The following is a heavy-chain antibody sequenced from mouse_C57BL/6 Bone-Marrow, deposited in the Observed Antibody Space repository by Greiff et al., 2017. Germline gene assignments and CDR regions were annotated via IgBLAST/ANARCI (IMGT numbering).Heavy chain of an antibody. V-gene: IGHV2-6-1*01. CDR1: GFSLTSYG. Sequence: VQLVESGPGLVAPSQSLSITCTVSGFSLTSYGVHWVRQPPGKGLEWLVVIWSDGSPTYNSALNSRLSISKANSKRQVLLKMNSLQTDDTAMYDSARHEGPYYYAMDDWGQGTSVTVSS. CDR2: IWSDGSP. CDR3: ARHEGPYYYAMDD. J-gene: IGHJ4*01.